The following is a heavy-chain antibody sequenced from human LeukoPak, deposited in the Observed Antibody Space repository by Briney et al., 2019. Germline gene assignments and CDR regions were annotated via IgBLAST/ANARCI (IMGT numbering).Heavy chain of an antibody. CDR1: GFIFSDYS. Sequence: GGSLRLSCAASGFIFSDYSMNWVRQAPGKGLEWISYVGIDSGNTKYADSVKGRFTISGDNAKKSLYLQMNSLRVEDTAVYYCARDYRFAFDNWGQGTLVTASS. CDR3: ARDYRFAFDN. V-gene: IGHV3-21*05. CDR2: VGIDSGNT. J-gene: IGHJ4*02.